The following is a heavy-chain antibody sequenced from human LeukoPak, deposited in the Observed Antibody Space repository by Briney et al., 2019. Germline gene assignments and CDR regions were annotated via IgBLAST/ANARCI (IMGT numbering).Heavy chain of an antibody. V-gene: IGHV4-59*08. J-gene: IGHJ4*02. Sequence: SETLSLTCTVSGGSISSHYWTWIRQPPGKGLEWIGYIYYSGDTNYNPSLKSRVTISVDTSKNQFSLKLSSVTAADTAVYYCASLGYSGYDWEFDYWGQGTLVTASS. CDR1: GGSISSHY. CDR3: ASLGYSGYDWEFDY. D-gene: IGHD5-12*01. CDR2: IYYSGDT.